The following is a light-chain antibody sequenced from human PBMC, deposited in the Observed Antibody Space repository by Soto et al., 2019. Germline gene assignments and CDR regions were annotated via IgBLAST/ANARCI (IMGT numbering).Light chain of an antibody. J-gene: IGKJ5*01. V-gene: IGKV3-11*01. CDR1: QSVSSY. CDR3: QQRSKWPIT. Sequence: DIVLPQSPSTLSLSPGERATLSCWASQSVSSYLAWYQQKPGQAPRLLIYDASNRATGIPARFSGSGSGTDFTLTISSLEPEDFAVYYCQQRSKWPITVGQGGRLEI. CDR2: DAS.